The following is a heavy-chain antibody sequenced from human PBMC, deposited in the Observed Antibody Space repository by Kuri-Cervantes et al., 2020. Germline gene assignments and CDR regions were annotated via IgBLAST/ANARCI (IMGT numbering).Heavy chain of an antibody. CDR3: ARGLGRYCTNGVCYRVYYYYYYMDV. V-gene: IGHV4-34*01. J-gene: IGHJ6*03. Sequence: SQTLSLTCAVYGGSFSAYYWSWIRQPPGKGLEWIGEINHSESTNYNPSLKSRVTISVDKSKNQFSLKLNSVTAADTAVYYCARGLGRYCTNGVCYRVYYYYYYMDVWGKGTTVTVSS. CDR2: INHSEST. CDR1: GGSFSAYY. D-gene: IGHD2-8*01.